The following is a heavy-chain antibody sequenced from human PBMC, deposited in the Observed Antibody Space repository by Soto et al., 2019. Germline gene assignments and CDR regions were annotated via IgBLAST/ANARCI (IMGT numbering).Heavy chain of an antibody. J-gene: IGHJ6*02. CDR2: SNHSWAS. CDR3: ARQGCGGLHGLVDV. CDR1: GGSITDYY. Sequence: QVQLQESGPGLVKSSETLTLTCTVSGGSITDYYWSWIRLSPGKGLEWLGYSNHSWASAYNPSLKSRVTMSLDTSKKQLSLRLTSVTAADTAVYYCARQGCGGLHGLVDVWGQGTTVIVSS. V-gene: IGHV4-59*08. D-gene: IGHD2-15*01.